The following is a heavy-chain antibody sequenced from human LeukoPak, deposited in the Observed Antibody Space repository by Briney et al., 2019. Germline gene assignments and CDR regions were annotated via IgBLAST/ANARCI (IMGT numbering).Heavy chain of an antibody. CDR1: GGSISNNNYY. CDR3: AKEKGIYCSSIDCSPGMDV. CDR2: IYYSGSP. J-gene: IGHJ6*02. D-gene: IGHD2-2*01. V-gene: IGHV4-39*02. Sequence: SETLSLTCTVSGGSISNNNYYWAWIRQPPGKGLECIGSIYYSGSPYYNPSLKSRVTISVDTSKNQFSLRLSSVTAADTAVYYCAKEKGIYCSSIDCSPGMDVWGQGTTVTVSS.